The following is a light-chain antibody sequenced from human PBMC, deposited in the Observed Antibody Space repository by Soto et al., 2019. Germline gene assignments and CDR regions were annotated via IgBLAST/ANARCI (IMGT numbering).Light chain of an antibody. J-gene: IGKJ3*01. Sequence: DIQMTQSPSSVSASVGDSVTITCRASQGINRWLAWYQQKPGKAPKLLIYGAFSLQSGVPSRFSGSGSGTDFTLTISSLQPEDCATYYCQQANNFPFTFGPGTKVDIK. CDR3: QQANNFPFT. CDR2: GAF. CDR1: QGINRW. V-gene: IGKV1-12*01.